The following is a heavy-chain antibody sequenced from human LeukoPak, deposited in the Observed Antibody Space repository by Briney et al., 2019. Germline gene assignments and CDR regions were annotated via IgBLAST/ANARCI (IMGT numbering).Heavy chain of an antibody. J-gene: IGHJ4*02. CDR1: VFTFSSYA. CDR2: ISYDGSNK. Sequence: QPGRSLRLSCAASVFTFSSYAMHWVRQAPGKGLEWVAVISYDGSNKYYADSVKGRFTISRDNSKNTLYLQMNSLRAEDTAVYYCARDQAPPIVVVPAAILYYFDYWGQGTLVTVSS. D-gene: IGHD2-2*01. CDR3: ARDQAPPIVVVPAAILYYFDY. V-gene: IGHV3-30*04.